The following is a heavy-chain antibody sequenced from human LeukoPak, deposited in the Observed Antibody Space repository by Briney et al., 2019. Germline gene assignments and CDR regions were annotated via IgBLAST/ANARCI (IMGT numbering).Heavy chain of an antibody. CDR2: INHSGST. Sequence: PSETLSLTCAVYGGSFSGYYWSWIRQPPGEGLEWIGEINHSGSTNYNPSLKSRVTMSVDTSKNQFSLKLSSVTAADTAVYYCAVLSQYGDYVHNWFDPWGQGTLVTVSS. V-gene: IGHV4-34*01. J-gene: IGHJ5*02. D-gene: IGHD4-17*01. CDR1: GGSFSGYY. CDR3: AVLSQYGDYVHNWFDP.